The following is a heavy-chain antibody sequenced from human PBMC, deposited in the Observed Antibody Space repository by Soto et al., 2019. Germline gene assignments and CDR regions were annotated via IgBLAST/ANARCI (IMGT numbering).Heavy chain of an antibody. Sequence: GGSLRLSCAASGFTFSSYSMNWVRQAPGKGLEWVSYISSSSSTIYYADSVKGRFTISRDNAKNSLYLQMNSLRDEDTAVYYCARARGWLQFAGQPLDRYWFDPWGQGTLVTVSS. CDR3: ARARGWLQFAGQPLDRYWFDP. J-gene: IGHJ5*02. CDR2: ISSSSSTI. V-gene: IGHV3-48*02. CDR1: GFTFSSYS. D-gene: IGHD5-12*01.